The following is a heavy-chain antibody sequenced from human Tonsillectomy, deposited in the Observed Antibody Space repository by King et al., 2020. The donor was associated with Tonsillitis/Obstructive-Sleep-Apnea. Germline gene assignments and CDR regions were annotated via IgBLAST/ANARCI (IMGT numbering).Heavy chain of an antibody. Sequence: VQLQQWGAGLLKPSETLSLTCAVYGGSFSGYYWSWIRQPPGKGLEWIGEINHSGSTNYNPSLKSRVTISLDTSKNQFSLNLSSVTAADTAVYYCAREYFYHASGYYDYWGQGPPVTVSS. CDR3: AREYFYHASGYYDY. D-gene: IGHD3-22*01. V-gene: IGHV4-34*01. J-gene: IGHJ4*02. CDR2: INHSGST. CDR1: GGSFSGYY.